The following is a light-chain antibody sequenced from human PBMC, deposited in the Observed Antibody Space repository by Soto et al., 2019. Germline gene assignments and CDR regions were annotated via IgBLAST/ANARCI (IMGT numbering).Light chain of an antibody. CDR2: EGT. CDR1: SSDVGGYNL. V-gene: IGLV2-23*01. J-gene: IGLJ1*01. CDR3: SSYTSSSIYV. Sequence: QSALTQPASVSGSPGQSITVSCAGTSSDVGGYNLVSWYQQHPGKAPKLIIYEGTERPSGISPRFSGSKSGNTASLTISGLQAEDEADHYCSSYTSSSIYVFGSGTKVTVL.